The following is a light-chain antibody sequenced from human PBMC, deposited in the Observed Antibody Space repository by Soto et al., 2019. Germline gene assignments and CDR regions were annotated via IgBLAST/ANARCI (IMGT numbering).Light chain of an antibody. CDR1: QSVSSY. V-gene: IGKV3-11*01. Sequence: EIVLTQSPATLSLSPGERATLSCRASQSVSSYLAWYQHKPGQAPRLLIYDASKRATGIPARFSGSGSGTDFTLTISSLQPEDFAVYYCQQRSNWPPTRTFGKGTRVEIK. CDR3: QQRSNWPPTRT. CDR2: DAS. J-gene: IGKJ1*01.